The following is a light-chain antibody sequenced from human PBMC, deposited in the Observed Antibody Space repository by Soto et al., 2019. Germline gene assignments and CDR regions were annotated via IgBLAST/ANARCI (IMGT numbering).Light chain of an antibody. Sequence: QSVLTQPPSASGSPGQSVTISCTGTSSDVGGYNYVSWYQQHSGKAPKLMIYEVSKRPSGVPDRFSGSKSGNTASLTVSGLQAEDEADYYCSSYAGSNNRRVFGTGTKVTVL. CDR1: SSDVGGYNY. V-gene: IGLV2-8*01. J-gene: IGLJ1*01. CDR3: SSYAGSNNRRV. CDR2: EVS.